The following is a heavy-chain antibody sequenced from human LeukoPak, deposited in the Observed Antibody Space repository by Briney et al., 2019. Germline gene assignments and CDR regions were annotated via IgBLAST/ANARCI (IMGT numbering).Heavy chain of an antibody. CDR3: ARVSLAGCTSTSCSTYYFDY. CDR1: GYSISSGYY. J-gene: IGHJ4*02. Sequence: SETLSLTCTVSGYSISSGYYWGWIRQPPGKGLEWIGSIYHDGNTYYNPSLTSRVTISVDTSKNQFSLKLSSVTAADTAVYFCARVSLAGCTSTSCSTYYFDYWGQGTLVTVSS. CDR2: IYHDGNT. D-gene: IGHD2-2*02. V-gene: IGHV4-38-2*02.